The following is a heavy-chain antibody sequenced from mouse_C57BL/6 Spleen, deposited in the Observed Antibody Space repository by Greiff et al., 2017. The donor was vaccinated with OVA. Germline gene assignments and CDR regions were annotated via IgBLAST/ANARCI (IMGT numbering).Heavy chain of an antibody. D-gene: IGHD2-2*01. V-gene: IGHV5-4*03. CDR2: ISDGGSYT. CDR3: ARGYGYDSLYAMDY. CDR1: GFTFSSYA. Sequence: EVKVVESGGGLVKPGGSLKLSCAASGFTFSSYAMSWVRQTPEKRLEWVATISDGGSYTYYPDNVKGRFTISRDNAKNNLYLQMSHLKSEDTAMYYCARGYGYDSLYAMDYWGQGTSVTVSS. J-gene: IGHJ4*01.